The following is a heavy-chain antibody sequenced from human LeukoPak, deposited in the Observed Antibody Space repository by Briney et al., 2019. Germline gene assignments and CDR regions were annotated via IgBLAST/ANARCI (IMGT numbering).Heavy chain of an antibody. J-gene: IGHJ4*02. CDR2: IYYSGST. D-gene: IGHD1-26*01. CDR1: GGSISSYY. CDR3: ARSGFYSLQWGLPWFDY. Sequence: SSETLSLTCTVSGGSISSYYWSWIRQPPGKGLEWIGYIYYSGSTNYNPSLKSRVTISVDTSKNQFSLKLSSVTAADTAVYYCARSGFYSLQWGLPWFDYWGQGTLVTVSS. V-gene: IGHV4-59*01.